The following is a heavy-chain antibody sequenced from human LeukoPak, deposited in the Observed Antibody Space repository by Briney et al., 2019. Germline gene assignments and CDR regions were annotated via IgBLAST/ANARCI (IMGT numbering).Heavy chain of an antibody. CDR2: INPNSGGT. D-gene: IGHD3-10*01. V-gene: IGHV1-2*02. J-gene: IGHJ4*02. CDR3: ARALGGSRFGELRYFDY. CDR1: GYIFTGYY. Sequence: ASVKVSCKASGYIFTGYYMHWVRQAPGQGLEWMGWINPNSGGTNYAQKFQGRVTMTRDTSISTAYMELSRLRSDDTAVYYCARALGGSRFGELRYFDYWGQGNLVTVSA.